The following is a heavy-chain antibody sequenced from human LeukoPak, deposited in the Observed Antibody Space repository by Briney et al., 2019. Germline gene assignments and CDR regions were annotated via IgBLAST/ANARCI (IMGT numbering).Heavy chain of an antibody. J-gene: IGHJ5*02. CDR3: ARGLGYCSGGSCYHWFDP. Sequence: GESLKIYCKGSGYSFTSYWIGWVRQLPGKGLEWTGIIYPGDSDTRYSPSFQSQVTITADKSISTAYLQWSSLKASDTAMYYCARGLGYCSGGSCYHWFDPWGQGTLVTVSS. V-gene: IGHV5-51*01. CDR2: IYPGDSDT. CDR1: GYSFTSYW. D-gene: IGHD2-15*01.